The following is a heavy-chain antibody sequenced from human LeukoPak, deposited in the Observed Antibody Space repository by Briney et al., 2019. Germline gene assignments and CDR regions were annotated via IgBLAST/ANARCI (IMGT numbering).Heavy chain of an antibody. J-gene: IGHJ4*02. CDR3: AKAGSPSKWLVPAHYFDY. CDR2: ISWNSGSI. Sequence: GRSLRLSCAASGFTFDDYAMHWVRQAPGKGLEWVSGISWNSGSIGYADSVKGRFTISRDNAKNSLYLQMNSLRAEDTALYYCAKAGSPSKWLVPAHYFDYWGQGTLVTVSS. CDR1: GFTFDDYA. V-gene: IGHV3-9*01. D-gene: IGHD6-19*01.